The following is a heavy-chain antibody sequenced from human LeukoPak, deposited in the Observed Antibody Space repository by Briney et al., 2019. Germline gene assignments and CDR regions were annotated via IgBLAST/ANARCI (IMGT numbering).Heavy chain of an antibody. V-gene: IGHV4-59*01. CDR2: IYYSGST. D-gene: IGHD1-26*01. Sequence: SETLSLTCTVSGGSISSYYWSWIRQPPGKGLEWIGYIYYSGSTNYNPSLKSRVTISVDTSKNQFSLKLSSVTAADTAVYYCATTTALSGSYYDYWGRGTLVTVSS. CDR1: GGSISSYY. CDR3: ATTTALSGSYYDY. J-gene: IGHJ4*02.